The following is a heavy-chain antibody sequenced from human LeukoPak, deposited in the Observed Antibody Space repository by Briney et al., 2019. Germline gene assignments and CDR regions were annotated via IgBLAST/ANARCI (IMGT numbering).Heavy chain of an antibody. J-gene: IGHJ3*02. CDR1: GGTFSSYA. Sequence: GASVKVSCKASGGTFSSYAISWVRQAPEQGLEWIGWIVVGSGNTNYAQKFQERVTITRDMSTSTAYMELSSLRSEDTVVYYCAADGVVVAATDAFDIWGQGTMVTVSS. D-gene: IGHD2-15*01. V-gene: IGHV1-58*02. CDR2: IVVGSGNT. CDR3: AADGVVVAATDAFDI.